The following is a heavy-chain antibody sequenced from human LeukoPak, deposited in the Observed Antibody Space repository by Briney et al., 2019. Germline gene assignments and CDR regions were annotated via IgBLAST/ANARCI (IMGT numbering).Heavy chain of an antibody. V-gene: IGHV3-64*02. CDR3: ARVLLTGYYYDY. J-gene: IGHJ4*02. Sequence: AGSLRLSCAASGFTFSNYAMHWVRQAPGMGLEYVSAINANGGGTYYADSVKGRFTISRDNSKSTLYLQLGSLRAEDMAVYFCARVLLTGYYYDYWGQGTLVTVSS. D-gene: IGHD3-9*01. CDR1: GFTFSNYA. CDR2: INANGGGT.